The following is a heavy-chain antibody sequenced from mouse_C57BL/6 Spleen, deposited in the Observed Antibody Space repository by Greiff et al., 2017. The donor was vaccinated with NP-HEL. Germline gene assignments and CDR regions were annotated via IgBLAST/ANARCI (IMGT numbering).Heavy chain of an antibody. V-gene: IGHV10-1*01. CDR2: IRSKSNDYAT. CDR1: GFSFTTYS. Sequence: EVQVVESGGGLVQPKGSLKLSCAASGFSFTTYSMNWVRQAPGKGLEWVGRIRSKSNDYATSYGDSVKDRFTIPRADSESMLYLKLNNSTTDNTAIYYCVRQIVDYGGQGTSVTVSS. J-gene: IGHJ4*01. CDR3: VRQIVDY.